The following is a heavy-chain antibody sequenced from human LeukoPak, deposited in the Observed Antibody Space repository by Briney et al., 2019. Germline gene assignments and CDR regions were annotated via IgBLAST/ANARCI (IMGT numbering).Heavy chain of an antibody. D-gene: IGHD3-22*01. CDR3: ARDHVTMVVPFY. CDR2: ISYDGSNK. Sequence: PGGSLRLSCAASGFTFSSYTMHWIRQAPGKGLEWVAVISYDGSNKYYADSVKGRFTISRDNSKNTLYLQMNSLRAEDTAVYYCARDHVTMVVPFYWGQGTLVTVSS. J-gene: IGHJ4*02. V-gene: IGHV3-30-3*01. CDR1: GFTFSSYT.